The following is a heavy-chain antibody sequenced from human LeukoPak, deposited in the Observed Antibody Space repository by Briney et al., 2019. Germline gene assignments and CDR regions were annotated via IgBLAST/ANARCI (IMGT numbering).Heavy chain of an antibody. J-gene: IGHJ4*02. V-gene: IGHV4-39*01. CDR1: GGSISSSSYY. Sequence: SSETLSLTCTVSGGSISSSSYYWGWIRQPPGKGLEWIGSIYYSGSTYYNPSLKSRVTISVDTSKNQFSLKLSSVTAADTAVYYCARLLGSGYDTYNFDYWGQGTLVTVSS. D-gene: IGHD3-3*01. CDR2: IYYSGST. CDR3: ARLLGSGYDTYNFDY.